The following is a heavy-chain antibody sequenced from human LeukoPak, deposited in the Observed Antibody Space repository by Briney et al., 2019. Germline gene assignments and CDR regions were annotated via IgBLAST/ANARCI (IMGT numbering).Heavy chain of an antibody. D-gene: IGHD2-15*01. CDR2: ISSSSYI. CDR3: ARGEAATLGTFDH. Sequence: GGSLRLSCAASGFTFSSYSMNWVRQAPGKGLEWVSSISSSSYIYYANSVKGRFTISRDNAKNSLYLQMNSLRAEDTAVYYCARGEAATLGTFDHWGQGTLVTVSS. J-gene: IGHJ5*02. V-gene: IGHV3-21*01. CDR1: GFTFSSYS.